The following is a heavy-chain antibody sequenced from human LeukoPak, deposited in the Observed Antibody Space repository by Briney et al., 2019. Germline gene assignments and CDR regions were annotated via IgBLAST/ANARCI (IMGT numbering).Heavy chain of an antibody. CDR3: ARDRRARYYGSTVEDDALDI. V-gene: IGHV1-18*01. Sequence: GASVSLSCTASGYTFTRYGVPWVRQAPGQGLEWLRCIRAYTHNTNYEQKFQGRFTMTTDTATSTPYMELRSLRSDDTAVYYCARDRRARYYGSTVEDDALDIWGQGTMVTVSS. CDR1: GYTFTRYG. J-gene: IGHJ3*02. D-gene: IGHD3-22*01. CDR2: IRAYTHNT.